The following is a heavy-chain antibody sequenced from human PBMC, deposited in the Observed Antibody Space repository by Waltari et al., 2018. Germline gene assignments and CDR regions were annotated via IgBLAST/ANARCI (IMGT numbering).Heavy chain of an antibody. CDR1: GGSFSGSY. CDR3: ARVPIVVPAAMGVATMGYYFDY. J-gene: IGHJ4*02. V-gene: IGHV4-34*01. D-gene: IGHD2-2*01. Sequence: QVQLQQWGAGLLKPSETLSLTYAVYGGSFSGSYWIWIRQPPGKGLEWIGEINHSGSTNYNPSLKSRVTISVDTSKNQFSLKLSSVTAADTAVYYCARVPIVVPAAMGVATMGYYFDYWGQGTLVTVSS. CDR2: INHSGST.